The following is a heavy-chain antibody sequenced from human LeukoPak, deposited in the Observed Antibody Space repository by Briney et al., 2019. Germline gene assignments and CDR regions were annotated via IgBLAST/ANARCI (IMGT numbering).Heavy chain of an antibody. D-gene: IGHD3-10*01. Sequence: GASVKVSCKASGYTFTSYGISWVRQAPGQGLEWMGWISAYNGNTNYARKLQGRVTMTTDTSTSTAYMELRSLRSDDTAVYYCASGITMVRGVIPLPYYWGQGTLVTVSS. CDR3: ASGITMVRGVIPLPYY. J-gene: IGHJ4*02. CDR1: GYTFTSYG. CDR2: ISAYNGNT. V-gene: IGHV1-18*01.